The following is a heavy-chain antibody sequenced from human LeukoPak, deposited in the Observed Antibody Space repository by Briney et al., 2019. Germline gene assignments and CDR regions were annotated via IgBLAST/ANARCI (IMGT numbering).Heavy chain of an antibody. D-gene: IGHD2-2*01. V-gene: IGHV1-8*01. CDR3: ARVGDIVVVPAALSFDY. CDR2: MNPNSGNT. Sequence: ASVKVSCKASGYTFTSYDINWVRQATGLGLEWMGWMNPNSGNTGYAQKFQGRVTMTRNTSISTAYMELSSLRSEDTAVYYCARVGDIVVVPAALSFDYWGQGTLVTVSS. CDR1: GYTFTSYD. J-gene: IGHJ4*02.